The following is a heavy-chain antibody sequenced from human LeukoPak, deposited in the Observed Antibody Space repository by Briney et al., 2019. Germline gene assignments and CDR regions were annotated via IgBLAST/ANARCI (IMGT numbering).Heavy chain of an antibody. D-gene: IGHD6-6*01. J-gene: IGHJ4*02. V-gene: IGHV4-59*01. CDR3: ARDSSYCLDTVGCWGPDVQVVPGYYFDS. Sequence: SETLSLTCTVSGGSISSYYWSWIRQPPGKGLEWIGYIYHNGKSNYNPSLKSRVTISIDTSKNQFSLNLNSVTAADTAVYYCARDSSYCLDTVGCWGPDVQVVPGYYFDSWGQGTLVTVSS. CDR2: IYHNGKS. CDR1: GGSISSYY.